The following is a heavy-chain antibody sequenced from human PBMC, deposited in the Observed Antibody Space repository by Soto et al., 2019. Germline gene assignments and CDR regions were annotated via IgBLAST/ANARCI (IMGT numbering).Heavy chain of an antibody. CDR3: ARDPSEGRVGNWFES. Sequence: GGSLSLSCAASGFTFSRYGMNWLRQAPGKGLEWVASISSSTIYVYYADSVKGRFSTSRDNAKNILYLEMYGLRTEDTAVYYCARDPSEGRVGNWFESWGQGT. V-gene: IGHV3-21*06. CDR2: ISSSTIYV. J-gene: IGHJ5*01. D-gene: IGHD2-2*01. CDR1: GFTFSRYG.